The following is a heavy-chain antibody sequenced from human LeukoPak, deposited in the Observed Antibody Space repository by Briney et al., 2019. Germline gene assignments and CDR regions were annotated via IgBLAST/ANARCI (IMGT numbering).Heavy chain of an antibody. CDR3: ARDWASRYDSSGYIDY. D-gene: IGHD3-22*01. CDR1: GYTFTSYG. V-gene: IGHV1-18*01. Sequence: ASVKVSCKASGYTFTSYGISWVRQAPGQGLEWMGWISAYNGNTNYAQKLQGRVTMTTDTSTSKDYMELRSLRSDATAVYYCARDWASRYDSSGYIDYWGQGTLVTVSS. J-gene: IGHJ4*02. CDR2: ISAYNGNT.